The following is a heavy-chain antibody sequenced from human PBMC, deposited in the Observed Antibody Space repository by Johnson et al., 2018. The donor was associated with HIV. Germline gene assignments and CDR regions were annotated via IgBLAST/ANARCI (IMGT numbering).Heavy chain of an antibody. CDR2: INSDGSST. CDR3: AREGGIRGPSPVDAFDI. D-gene: IGHD3-16*01. Sequence: VQLVESGGGLVQPGRSLRLSCAASRFSFSSYWMHWVRQAPGKGLVWVSRINSDGSSTNYADSVKGRFTISRDNSKNPLYLQMNSLRAEDTAVYYCAREGGIRGPSPVDAFDIWGQGTMVTVSS. J-gene: IGHJ3*02. V-gene: IGHV3-74*01. CDR1: RFSFSSYW.